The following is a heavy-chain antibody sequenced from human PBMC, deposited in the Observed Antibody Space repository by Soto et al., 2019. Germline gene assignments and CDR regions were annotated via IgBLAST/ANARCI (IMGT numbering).Heavy chain of an antibody. Sequence: VPSVKVSCKASGESLSTNPISWVRQAPGQGLEWMGGTGSGTGPGNHAQKFQGRVTITADESTSTADMELSSLRSEDTAVYYCARDRGVRFWRIPPAGDYYYGMDVWGQGTTVTVSS. CDR3: ARDRGVRFWRIPPAGDYYYGMDV. J-gene: IGHJ6*02. CDR2: TGSGTGPG. V-gene: IGHV1-69*13. CDR1: GESLSTNP. D-gene: IGHD3-10*01.